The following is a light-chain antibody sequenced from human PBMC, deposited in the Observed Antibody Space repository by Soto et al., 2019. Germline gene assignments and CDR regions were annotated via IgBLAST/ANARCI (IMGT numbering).Light chain of an antibody. CDR1: SSNIGAGYD. Sequence: QSVVTQPPSVSGAPGQRVTISCTGTSSNIGAGYDVHWYQHLPGTAPKLLIYGNTIRPSGVPDRFSGSKSGTSASLAITGLQAEDEADYYCQSYDRSLRGYVFGTGPKLTVL. CDR2: GNT. J-gene: IGLJ1*01. CDR3: QSYDRSLRGYV. V-gene: IGLV1-40*01.